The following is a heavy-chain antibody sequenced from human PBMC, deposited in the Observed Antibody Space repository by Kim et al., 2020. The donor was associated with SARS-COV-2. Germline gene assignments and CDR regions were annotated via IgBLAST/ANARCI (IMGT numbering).Heavy chain of an antibody. CDR2: ISYDGSNK. D-gene: IGHD2-2*01. Sequence: PGGSLRLSCAASGFTFSSYAMHWVRQAPGKGLEWVAVISYDGSNKYYADSVKGRFTISRDNSKNTLYLQMNSLRAEDTAVYYCARDVGSSMDVWGQGTTVTVSS. V-gene: IGHV3-30*04. CDR1: GFTFSSYA. J-gene: IGHJ6*02. CDR3: ARDVGSSMDV.